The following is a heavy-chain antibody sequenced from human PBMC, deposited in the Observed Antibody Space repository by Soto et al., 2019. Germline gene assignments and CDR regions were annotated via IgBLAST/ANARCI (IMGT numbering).Heavy chain of an antibody. CDR3: ARDPSVNVDSGGYPLGGFDP. D-gene: IGHD3-22*01. J-gene: IGHJ5*02. CDR1: GGTFTNYM. V-gene: IGHV1-69*08. CDR2: IIPIVNIA. Sequence: QVQLVQSGAEVKKPGSSVKVSCKASGGTFTNYMITWVRQAPGQGLEWMGRIIPIVNIANYAQKFQGRVTITADKSTNTAYMEMSSLTSEDTAMYYSARDPSVNVDSGGYPLGGFDPWGQGTLVTVSS.